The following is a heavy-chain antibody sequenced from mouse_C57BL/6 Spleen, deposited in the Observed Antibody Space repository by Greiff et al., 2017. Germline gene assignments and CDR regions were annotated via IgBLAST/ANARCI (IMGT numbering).Heavy chain of an antibody. J-gene: IGHJ1*03. D-gene: IGHD1-1*01. CDR1: GYTFTSYW. Sequence: QVQLKQPGAELVMPGSSVKLSCKASGYTFTSYWMHWVKQRPGQGLEWIGEIDPSDSYTNYNQKFKGKSTLTVDKSSSTASMQLSSLTSEDSAVYYCARAGLYYGSSYWYFDVWGTGTTVTVSS. CDR2: IDPSDSYT. CDR3: ARAGLYYGSSYWYFDV. V-gene: IGHV1-69*01.